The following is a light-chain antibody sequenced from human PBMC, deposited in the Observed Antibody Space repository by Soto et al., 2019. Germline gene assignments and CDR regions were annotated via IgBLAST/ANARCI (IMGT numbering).Light chain of an antibody. J-gene: IGKJ1*01. Sequence: EIVWTQSPGTLSLSPGERATLSCRASQSVSSSYLAWYQQKPGQAPRLLIYGASSRATGIPDRFSGSGSGTDFTLTISRLEPEVLSVYYCKQYGSSPWTFGQGTNVEIK. V-gene: IGKV3-20*01. CDR2: GAS. CDR3: KQYGSSPWT. CDR1: QSVSSSY.